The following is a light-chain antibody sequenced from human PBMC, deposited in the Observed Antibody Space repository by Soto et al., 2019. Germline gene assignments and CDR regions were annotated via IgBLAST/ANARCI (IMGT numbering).Light chain of an antibody. CDR2: AAS. J-gene: IGKJ4*01. CDR1: QVINEY. V-gene: IGKV1-9*01. CDR3: QQFNSYPLT. Sequence: DIQVTQSPSFLSASVGDRIAVTCRANQVINEYLVWFQQKPGKAPRLLIYAASILQSGVPSRFSGRGYGTEFTLTISSLQPEDFATYYCQQFNSYPLTFGGGTKVEIK.